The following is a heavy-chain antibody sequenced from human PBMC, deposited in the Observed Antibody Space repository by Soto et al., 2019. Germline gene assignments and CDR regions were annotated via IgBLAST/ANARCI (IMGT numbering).Heavy chain of an antibody. CDR1: GYTFTGYY. Sequence: VASVKVSCKASGYTFTGYYMHWVRQAPGQGLEWMGWINPNSGGTNYAQKFQGRVTMTRDTSTSTVYMELSSLRSEDTAVYYCARDQNPPYYDFWSGYYSAGMDAWGQGTTVTVSS. CDR2: INPNSGGT. V-gene: IGHV1-2*02. D-gene: IGHD3-3*01. J-gene: IGHJ6*02. CDR3: ARDQNPPYYDFWSGYYSAGMDA.